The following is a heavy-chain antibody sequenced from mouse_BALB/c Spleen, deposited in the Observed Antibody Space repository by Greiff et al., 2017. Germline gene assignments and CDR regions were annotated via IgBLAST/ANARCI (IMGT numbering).Heavy chain of an antibody. Sequence: VQLQQSGAELAKPGASVKMSCKASGYTFTSYWMHWVKQRPGQGLEWIGYINPSTGYTEYNQKFKDKATLTADKSSSTAYLQLSSLTSEDTAVYYCAREATGNSYAMDYWGQGTSVTVSS. CDR3: AREATGNSYAMDY. CDR2: INPSTGYT. V-gene: IGHV1-7*01. D-gene: IGHD3-2*02. CDR1: GYTFTSYW. J-gene: IGHJ4*01.